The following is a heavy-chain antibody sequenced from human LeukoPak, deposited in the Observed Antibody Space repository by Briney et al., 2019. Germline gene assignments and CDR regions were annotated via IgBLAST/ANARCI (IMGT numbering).Heavy chain of an antibody. CDR1: GGSFTRYY. CDR3: AGGGYCDISSCSAPLFDW. Sequence: SETLSLTCSVSGGSFTRYYWNWIRQPPGKGLEWVGCIYNSGTTNYNPSLKSRATISADTSKRQVSLRLSSVTAADTAVYYCAGGGYCDISSCSAPLFDWWGQGTPVTVSS. J-gene: IGHJ4*02. V-gene: IGHV4-59*01. D-gene: IGHD2-15*01. CDR2: IYNSGTT.